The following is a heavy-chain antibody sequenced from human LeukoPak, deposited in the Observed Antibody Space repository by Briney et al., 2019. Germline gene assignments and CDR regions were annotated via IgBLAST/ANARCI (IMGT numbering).Heavy chain of an antibody. CDR3: ARDMTTVTSVYYYYYYMDV. J-gene: IGHJ6*03. D-gene: IGHD4-17*01. V-gene: IGHV3-21*01. CDR2: ISSSSSYI. CDR1: GFTFSSYS. Sequence: GGSLRLSCAASGFTFSSYSMNWVRQAPGKGLEWVSSISSSSSYIYYADSVKGRFTISRDNAKNTLYLQMNSLRAEDTAVYYCARDMTTVTSVYYYYYYMDVWDKGTTVAVSS.